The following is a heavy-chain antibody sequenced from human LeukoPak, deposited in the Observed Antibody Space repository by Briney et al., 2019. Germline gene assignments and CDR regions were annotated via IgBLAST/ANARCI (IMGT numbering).Heavy chain of an antibody. CDR3: ERDSTYYYGSGRYSEFDY. CDR2: SNRDGSST. V-gene: IGHV3-74*01. Sequence: GGALTLSCPASGFTFSSYWMHWVRQAPGKGLAWVSRSNRDGSSTNYADSVKGRFTISRDNAKNTLYLQLNRLREEDTAVYNCERDSTYYYGSGRYSEFDYWGQGTLVTVSS. CDR1: GFTFSSYW. J-gene: IGHJ4*02. D-gene: IGHD3-10*01.